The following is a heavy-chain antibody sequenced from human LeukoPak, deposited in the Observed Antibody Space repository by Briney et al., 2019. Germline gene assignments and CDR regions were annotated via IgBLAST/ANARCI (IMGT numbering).Heavy chain of an antibody. CDR2: IIPILGIA. J-gene: IGHJ4*02. V-gene: IGHV1-69*04. D-gene: IGHD3-22*01. Sequence: ASVKVSCKASGGTFSSYTISWVRQAPGQGLEWMGRIIPILGIANYAQKFQGRVTITADKSTSTAYMELSSLRSEDTAVYYCAREKPDYYDSSGHISRHFDYWGQGTLVTVSS. CDR3: AREKPDYYDSSGHISRHFDY. CDR1: GGTFSSYT.